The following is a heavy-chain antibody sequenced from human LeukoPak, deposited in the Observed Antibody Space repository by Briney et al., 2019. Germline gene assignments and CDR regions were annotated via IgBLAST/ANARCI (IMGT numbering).Heavy chain of an antibody. V-gene: IGHV4-34*01. CDR1: GGSFSGYY. CDR2: INHSGST. Sequence: SETLSLTCAVYGGSFSGYYWSWIRQPPGKGLEWIGEINHSGSTNYNPSLKSRVTISVDTPKNQFSLKLSSVTAADTAVYYCARGEQQQLADAFDIWGQGTMVTVSS. D-gene: IGHD6-13*01. CDR3: ARGEQQQLADAFDI. J-gene: IGHJ3*02.